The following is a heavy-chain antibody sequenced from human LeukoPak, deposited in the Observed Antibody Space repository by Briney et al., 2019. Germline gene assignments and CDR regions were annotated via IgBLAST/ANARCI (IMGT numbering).Heavy chain of an antibody. V-gene: IGHV3-48*03. CDR1: GFTFSSYE. CDR2: ISSSGETT. CDR3: AISGFP. Sequence: GGSLRLSCAASGFTFSSYEINWVRQAPGKGLEWVSYISSSGETTSYADSVKGRFTISRDNAKNSLCLQMNTLRAEDTALYYCAISGFPWGQGTLVTVSS. J-gene: IGHJ5*02.